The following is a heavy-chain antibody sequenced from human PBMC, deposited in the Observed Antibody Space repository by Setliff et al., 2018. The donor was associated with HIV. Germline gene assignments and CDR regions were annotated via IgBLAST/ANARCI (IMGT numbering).Heavy chain of an antibody. J-gene: IGHJ6*03. CDR1: GDSISSSAYY. CDR3: ARLDYSNYYSYYIDV. V-gene: IGHV4-39*02. D-gene: IGHD4-4*01. CDR2: VHKSGNS. Sequence: KASETLSLTCTVSGDSISSSAYYWAWVRQPPGKGLEWIGSVHKSGNSYYKPSLKSRATISVDTSENHFSLRLSSVTAADTAVYYCARLDYSNYYSYYIDVWGEGTMVTVSS.